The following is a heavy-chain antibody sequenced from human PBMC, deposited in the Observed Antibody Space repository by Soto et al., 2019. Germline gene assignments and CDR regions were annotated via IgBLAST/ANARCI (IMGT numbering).Heavy chain of an antibody. CDR1: GGSISSGGHY. CDR2: IYHSGYA. V-gene: IGHV4-31*03. Sequence: PSETLSLTCTVSGGSISSGGHYWSWIRQHPGKGLEWIGYIYHSGYADYNPSLTSRATISVDTSTNHFSLKLTSVTAADTAVYFCARAVGNSFFDSWGQGTHVTVSS. J-gene: IGHJ4*02. CDR3: ARAVGNSFFDS. D-gene: IGHD2-15*01.